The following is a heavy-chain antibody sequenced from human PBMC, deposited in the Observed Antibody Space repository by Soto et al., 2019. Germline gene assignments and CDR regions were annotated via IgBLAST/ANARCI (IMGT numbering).Heavy chain of an antibody. D-gene: IGHD4-17*01. Sequence: QLQLQESGPGLVKPSETLSLTCTVSGGSISSSSYYWGWIRQPPGKGLEWIGSIYYSGSTYYNPSLKSRVTISVDTSKNQFSLKLSSVTAADTAVYYCARQVRRDDYGDYVHAFDIWGQGTMVTVSS. J-gene: IGHJ3*02. CDR1: GGSISSSSYY. CDR2: IYYSGST. V-gene: IGHV4-39*01. CDR3: ARQVRRDDYGDYVHAFDI.